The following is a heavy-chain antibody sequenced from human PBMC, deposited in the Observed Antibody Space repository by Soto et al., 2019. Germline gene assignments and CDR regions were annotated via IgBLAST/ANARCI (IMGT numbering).Heavy chain of an antibody. CDR3: ARAGRVVVAATPGAFAI. CDR1: GGTFSSYA. CDR2: IIPIFGTA. J-gene: IGHJ3*02. Sequence: QVQLVQSGAEVKKPGSSVKVSCKASGGTFSSYAISWVRQAPGQGLEWMGGIIPIFGTANYAQKFQGRVTITADKSTSTAYMELSSLRSEDTAVYYCARAGRVVVAATPGAFAIWGQGTMVTVSS. D-gene: IGHD2-15*01. V-gene: IGHV1-69*06.